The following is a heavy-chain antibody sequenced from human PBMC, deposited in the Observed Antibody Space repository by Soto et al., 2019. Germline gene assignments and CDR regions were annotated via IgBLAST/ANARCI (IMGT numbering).Heavy chain of an antibody. D-gene: IGHD6-19*01. V-gene: IGHV3-30-3*01. Sequence: QVQLVESGGGVARPGRYLTLSCAASGFTFNTYAMHWVRLPPGKGLEWVAAISYDGGSKYYADSVRDRFTISRDDSKGTLYLQMNGLRRGDPAGYYCARTEGFSNSWYTDWGKGTLVTVSS. CDR1: GFTFNTYA. CDR3: ARTEGFSNSWYTD. J-gene: IGHJ4*02. CDR2: ISYDGGSK.